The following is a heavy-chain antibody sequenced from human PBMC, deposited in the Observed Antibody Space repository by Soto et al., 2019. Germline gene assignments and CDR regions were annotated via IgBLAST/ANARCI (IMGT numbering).Heavy chain of an antibody. V-gene: IGHV3-23*01. Sequence: GGSLRLSCAASGFTFGSYAMSWVRQAPGKGLEWVSAISGSGGSTYYADSVKGRFTISRDNSKNTLYLQMNSLRAEDTAVYYCAKGGYCSSTSCYADAFDIWGQGTMVTVSS. CDR2: ISGSGGST. CDR1: GFTFGSYA. J-gene: IGHJ3*02. CDR3: AKGGYCSSTSCYADAFDI. D-gene: IGHD2-2*01.